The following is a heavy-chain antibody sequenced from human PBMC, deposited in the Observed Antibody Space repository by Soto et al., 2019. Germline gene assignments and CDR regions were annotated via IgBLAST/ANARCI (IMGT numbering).Heavy chain of an antibody. CDR3: ARDCSSTSCYTRMDV. D-gene: IGHD2-2*02. CDR1: GYTFTSYA. J-gene: IGHJ6*02. CDR2: INAGNGNT. Sequence: ASVKVSCKASGYTFTSYAMHWVRQALGQRLEWMGWINAGNGNTKYSQKFQGRVTITRDTSASTAYMELSSLRSEDTAVYYCARDCSSTSCYTRMDVWGQGTTVTVSS. V-gene: IGHV1-3*01.